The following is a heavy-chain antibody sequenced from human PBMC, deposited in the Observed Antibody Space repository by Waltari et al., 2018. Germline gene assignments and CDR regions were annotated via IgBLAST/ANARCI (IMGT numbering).Heavy chain of an antibody. V-gene: IGHV1-3*01. J-gene: IGHJ2*01. CDR1: GYTFTSYA. CDR2: INAGNGNT. Sequence: QVQLVQSGAEVKKPGASVKVSCKASGYTFTSYAMHWVRQAPGQRLEWMGWINAGNGNTKYSQKFQGRVTITRDTSASTAYMELSSLRSEDTAVYYCARARWREYWYFDLWGRGTLVTVSS. CDR3: ARARWREYWYFDL. D-gene: IGHD2-15*01.